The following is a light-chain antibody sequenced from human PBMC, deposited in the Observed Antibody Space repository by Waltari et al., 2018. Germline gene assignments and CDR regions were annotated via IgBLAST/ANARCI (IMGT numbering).Light chain of an antibody. CDR3: AAWDDSLNGLYV. Sequence: QSVLTQPPSASGAPGQRVTVSSPGSSSTTGSNTSHWYHQLPGTAPKLLISRNDQRPSGVPDRFSGSKSGTSASLAISGLQSEDEADYYCAAWDDSLNGLYVFGSGTKVTVL. V-gene: IGLV1-44*01. CDR1: SSTTGSNT. J-gene: IGLJ1*01. CDR2: RND.